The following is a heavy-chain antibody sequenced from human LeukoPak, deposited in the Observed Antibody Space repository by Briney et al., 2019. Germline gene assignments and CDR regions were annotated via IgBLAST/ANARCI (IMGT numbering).Heavy chain of an antibody. J-gene: IGHJ4*02. D-gene: IGHD6-13*01. CDR3: ARDSPEIAAADSFDY. CDR2: IYSGGST. CDR1: GFSVSNNY. Sequence: GGSLRLSCAASGFSVSNNYMNWVRQAPGRGLEWVSVIYSGGSTYYADSVQGRFTISRDISKDTVYLQMNSLRAEDTAVYYCARDSPEIAAADSFDYWGQGTLVTVSS. V-gene: IGHV3-53*01.